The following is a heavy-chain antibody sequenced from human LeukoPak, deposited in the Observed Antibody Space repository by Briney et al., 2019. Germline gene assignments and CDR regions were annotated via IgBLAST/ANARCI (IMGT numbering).Heavy chain of an antibody. CDR1: GFTFSSYS. J-gene: IGHJ1*01. CDR3: AKVYYDSSGAFQH. V-gene: IGHV3-23*01. Sequence: GGSLRLSCAASGFTFSSYSMNWVRQAPGKGLEWVSAISGSGGSTYYADSVKGRFTISRDNSKNTLYLQMNSLRAEDTAVYYCAKVYYDSSGAFQHWGQGTLVTVSS. D-gene: IGHD3-22*01. CDR2: ISGSGGST.